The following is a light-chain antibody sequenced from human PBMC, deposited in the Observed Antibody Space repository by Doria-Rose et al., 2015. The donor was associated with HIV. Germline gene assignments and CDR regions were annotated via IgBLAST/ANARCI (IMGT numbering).Light chain of an antibody. Sequence: EIVMTQSPGTLSLSPGESATLSCRASPSCSSNYLAWYQQKPGQALSLLIYDGSTRATGIPDRFSASGSGTDFTLTINRLEPEDFALYYCHQYGTSWTFGQGTKVEI. CDR2: DGS. V-gene: IGKV3-20*01. CDR3: HQYGTSWT. J-gene: IGKJ1*01. CDR1: PSCSSNY.